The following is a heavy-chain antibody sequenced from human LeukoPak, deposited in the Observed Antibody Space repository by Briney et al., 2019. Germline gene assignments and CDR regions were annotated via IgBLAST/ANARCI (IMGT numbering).Heavy chain of an antibody. V-gene: IGHV1-69*04. CDR2: IIPIFGIA. CDR1: GGTFSSYA. CDR3: ARDGCSSTSCYTSYYYYGMDV. Sequence: SVKVSCKASGGTFSSYAISSVRQAPGQGLEWMGRIIPIFGIANYAQKFQGRVTITADKSTSTAYMELSSLRSEDTAVYYCARDGCSSTSCYTSYYYYGMDVWGQGTTVTVSS. D-gene: IGHD2-2*02. J-gene: IGHJ6*02.